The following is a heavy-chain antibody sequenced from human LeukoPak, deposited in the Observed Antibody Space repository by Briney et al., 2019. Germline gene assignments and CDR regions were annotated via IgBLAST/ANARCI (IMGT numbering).Heavy chain of an antibody. D-gene: IGHD3-22*01. CDR3: AKDLDSSGYSY. CDR2: ILEDGNKK. CDR1: GFTFSSYG. Sequence: GRSLRLSCAASGFTFSSYGMHWVRPTPGKGLEWVAVILEDGNKKYYADSVKGRFTISRDNSKNTLYLQMNSLRAEDTALYYCAKDLDSSGYSYWGQGTLVTVSS. V-gene: IGHV3-30*18. J-gene: IGHJ4*02.